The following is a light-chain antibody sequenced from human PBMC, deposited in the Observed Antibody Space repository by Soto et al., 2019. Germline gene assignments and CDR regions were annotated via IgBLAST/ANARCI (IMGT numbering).Light chain of an antibody. CDR1: QSLVYSDGNTY. V-gene: IGKV2-30*01. Sequence: DVVMTQSPLSLPVTLGQPASISCRSSQSLVYSDGNTYLNWFQQRPGQSPRRLIYKVSNRDSGVPDRCSGSGAGTDFKLKISMVDAEDVGVYYCLQAAHSPLTFGGGTKVEIK. CDR2: KVS. J-gene: IGKJ4*01. CDR3: LQAAHSPLT.